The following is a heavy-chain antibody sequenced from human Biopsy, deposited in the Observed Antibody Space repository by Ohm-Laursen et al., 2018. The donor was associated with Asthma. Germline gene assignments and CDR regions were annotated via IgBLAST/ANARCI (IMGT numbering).Heavy chain of an antibody. CDR3: ARGREGSGSYFTSHWFDP. D-gene: IGHD3-10*01. J-gene: IGHJ5*02. V-gene: IGHV3-30*03. CDR2: ISFDGSNE. CDR1: GFSFSNFG. Sequence: SLRLPCAASGFSFSNFGMHWVRQAPGKRLEWVAVISFDGSNEDYADSVKGRFTIARDNSKNTLYLQMNSLRVEDTAVYYCARGREGSGSYFTSHWFDPWGQGTLVTVSS.